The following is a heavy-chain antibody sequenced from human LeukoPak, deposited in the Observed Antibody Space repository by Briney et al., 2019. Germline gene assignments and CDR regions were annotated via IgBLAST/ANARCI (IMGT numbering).Heavy chain of an antibody. D-gene: IGHD7-27*01. CDR1: GGSISSSNYN. CDR2: IYYSGST. V-gene: IGHV4-39*01. Sequence: PSETLSLTCTVSGGSISSSNYNWGWIRQAPGKGLEWVGSIYYSGSTYYNPSLKSRVTISVDTSKNQFSLKLSSVTAADTAVYYCARHVNWGRTNYFDYWGQGTLVTVSS. CDR3: ARHVNWGRTNYFDY. J-gene: IGHJ4*02.